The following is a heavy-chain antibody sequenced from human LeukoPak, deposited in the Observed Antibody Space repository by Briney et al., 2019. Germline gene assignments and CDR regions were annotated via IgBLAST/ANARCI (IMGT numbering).Heavy chain of an antibody. CDR1: GYTFTDYF. J-gene: IGHJ4*02. CDR3: ARDIRPRVESFDY. Sequence: ASVKVSCKASGYTFTDYFLHWVRQAPGQGLEWMGWICPNNGVTSYAQKFQGKVTMTRDTSINTAYMELSSLTSGDTAVYYCARDIRPRVESFDYWGQGTLVTVSS. V-gene: IGHV1-2*02. CDR2: ICPNNGVT. D-gene: IGHD3-3*01.